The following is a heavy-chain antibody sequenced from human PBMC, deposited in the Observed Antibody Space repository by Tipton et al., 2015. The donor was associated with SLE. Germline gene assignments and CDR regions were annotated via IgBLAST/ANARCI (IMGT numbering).Heavy chain of an antibody. D-gene: IGHD4/OR15-4a*01. J-gene: IGHJ2*01. V-gene: IGHV4-39*07. CDR1: GDSISSSSHL. CDR3: ARVVYGGNIDWYVDL. CDR2: INYSGST. Sequence: TLSLTCSVSGDSISSSSHLWGWIRQFPGKGLEWIGEINYSGSTKYNPSLKSRVTISVDASKNQFSLKLSSVTAADKAVYYCARVVYGGNIDWYVDLGGRGTLVTVSS.